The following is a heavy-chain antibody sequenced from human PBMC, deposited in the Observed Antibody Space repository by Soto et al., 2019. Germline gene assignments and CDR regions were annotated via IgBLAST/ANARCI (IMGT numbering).Heavy chain of an antibody. CDR2: ISYDGSNK. CDR3: AREGALRFLEWLSKSNYYYYGMDV. J-gene: IGHJ6*02. V-gene: IGHV3-30-3*01. D-gene: IGHD3-3*01. Sequence: GGSLRLSCAASGFTFSSYAMHWVRQAPGKGLEWVAVISYDGSNKYYADSVKGLFTISRDNSKNTLYLQMNSLRAEDTALYYCAREGALRFLEWLSKSNYYYYGMDVWGQGTTVTVSS. CDR1: GFTFSSYA.